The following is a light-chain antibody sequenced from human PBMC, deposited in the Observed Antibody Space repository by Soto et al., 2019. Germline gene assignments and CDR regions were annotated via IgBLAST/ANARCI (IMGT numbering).Light chain of an antibody. J-gene: IGLJ1*01. Sequence: QSALTQPASVSGSPGQSITISCTGTSSDVGGYNYVSWYQQHPGKAPKLMIYDVSNWPSGVSNRFSGSKSGNTASLTISGLQAEDEADYYCSSYTSSSTYPFGTGTKLTVL. V-gene: IGLV2-14*01. CDR3: SSYTSSSTYP. CDR1: SSDVGGYNY. CDR2: DVS.